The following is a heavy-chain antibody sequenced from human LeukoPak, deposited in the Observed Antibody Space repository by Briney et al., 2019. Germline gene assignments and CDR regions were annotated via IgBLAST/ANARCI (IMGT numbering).Heavy chain of an antibody. D-gene: IGHD3-22*01. CDR2: IYYSGST. Sequence: SETLSLTCTVSGGSISSYYWSWIRQPPGKGLEWIGYIYYSGSTNYNPSLKSRVTISVDTSKNQFSLKLSSVTAADTAVYYCARDAGYDSSGYYPPLGYWGQGTLVTVSS. V-gene: IGHV4-59*01. J-gene: IGHJ4*02. CDR3: ARDAGYDSSGYYPPLGY. CDR1: GGSISSYY.